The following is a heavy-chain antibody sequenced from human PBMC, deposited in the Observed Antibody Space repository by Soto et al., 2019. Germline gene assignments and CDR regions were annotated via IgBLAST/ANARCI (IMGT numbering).Heavy chain of an antibody. Sequence: SETLSLTCTVSGGSISGYYWSWIRQPPGKGLEWIGYMYNTGSTVYNPSFKSRVTISVDTSKNQFSLKLNSVTAADTALYYCAASCVGCGGFNYYGMDVWGQGTTVTVSS. J-gene: IGHJ6*02. CDR1: GGSISGYY. V-gene: IGHV4-59*01. CDR2: MYNTGST. D-gene: IGHD2-21*01. CDR3: AASCVGCGGFNYYGMDV.